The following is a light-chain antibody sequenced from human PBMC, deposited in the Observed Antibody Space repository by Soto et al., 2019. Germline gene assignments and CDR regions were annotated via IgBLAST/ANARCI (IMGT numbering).Light chain of an antibody. CDR1: QDINNY. Sequence: DIQMTQSPSSLSASVGDRVTITCRTSQDINNYLAWYQQKPGKVPRLLIYSASTLQSGVPSRFSGSGSVTDFTLTISRLQPEDVATYYCQKYNSAPRTFGQGTKVEIK. CDR2: SAS. CDR3: QKYNSAPRT. V-gene: IGKV1-27*01. J-gene: IGKJ1*01.